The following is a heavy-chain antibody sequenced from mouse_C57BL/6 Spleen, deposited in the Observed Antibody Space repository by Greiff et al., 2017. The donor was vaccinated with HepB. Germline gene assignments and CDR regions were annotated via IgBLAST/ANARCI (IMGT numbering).Heavy chain of an antibody. Sequence: EVQLQQSGPELVKPGASVKISCKASGYTFTDYYMNWVKQSHGKSLEWIGDINPNNGGTSYNQKFKGKATLTVDKSSSTAYLELRSLTSEDSAVYYCARRGYDGYYWFAYWGQGNLVTVSA. V-gene: IGHV1-26*01. CDR3: ARRGYDGYYWFAY. CDR1: GYTFTDYY. J-gene: IGHJ3*01. CDR2: INPNNGGT. D-gene: IGHD2-3*01.